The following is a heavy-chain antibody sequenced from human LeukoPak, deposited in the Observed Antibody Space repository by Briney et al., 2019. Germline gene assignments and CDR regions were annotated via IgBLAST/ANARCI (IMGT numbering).Heavy chain of an antibody. V-gene: IGHV5-51*01. CDR2: IYPGDSDT. CDR1: GYSFTSYW. CDR3: AIQDMVRGHTDDAFDI. J-gene: IGHJ3*02. D-gene: IGHD3-10*01. Sequence: GGSLKISCKGSGYSFTSYWSGWVRQMPGKGLEWMGIIYPGDSDTRYSPSFQGQVTISADKSISTAYLQWSSLKASDTAMYYCAIQDMVRGHTDDAFDIWGQGTMVTVSS.